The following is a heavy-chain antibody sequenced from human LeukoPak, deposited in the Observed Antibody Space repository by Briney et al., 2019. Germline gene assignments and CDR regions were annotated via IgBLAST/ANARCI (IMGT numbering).Heavy chain of an antibody. D-gene: IGHD3-3*01. J-gene: IGHJ4*02. Sequence: GGSLRLSCAPSGFTFSTYEMNWVRQAPGKGLEWVSYISNDGGTTYYADSVRGRFSISRDNAKNSLYLQMTSLRAEDTAVYYCAILDAGIPFDSWDQGTLVTVSS. CDR3: AILDAGIPFDS. CDR2: ISNDGGTT. V-gene: IGHV3-48*03. CDR1: GFTFSTYE.